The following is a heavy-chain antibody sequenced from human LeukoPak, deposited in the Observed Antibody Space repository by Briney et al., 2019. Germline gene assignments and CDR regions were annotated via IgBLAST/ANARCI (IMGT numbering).Heavy chain of an antibody. J-gene: IGHJ4*02. CDR3: ATDYYCSGGSCYPPD. D-gene: IGHD2-15*01. V-gene: IGHV3-21*01. CDR2: ISGCSNDI. CDR1: GFPFSIYT. Sequence: AGGSLRLSCAASGFPFSIYTMNWVRQAPGKGLEWVSSISGCSNDIYYADSVKGRFTISRDNAKNSLYLQMNSLRAEDTAVYYCATDYYCSGGSCYPPDWGQGTLVTVSS.